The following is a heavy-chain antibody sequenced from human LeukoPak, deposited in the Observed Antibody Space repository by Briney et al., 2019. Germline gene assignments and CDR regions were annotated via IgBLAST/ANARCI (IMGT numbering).Heavy chain of an antibody. CDR1: GYTFTSYG. CDR3: ARDNVHVSDYHGSGGPLDY. V-gene: IGHV1-69*13. J-gene: IGHJ4*02. CDR2: IIPLFSTA. D-gene: IGHD3-22*01. Sequence: ASVKVSCKASGYTFTSYGISWVRQAPGQGLEWMGGIIPLFSTASYAHKSQGRVTITADESTSTAYMELSSLRSEDTAVYYCARDNVHVSDYHGSGGPLDYWGQGTLVTVSS.